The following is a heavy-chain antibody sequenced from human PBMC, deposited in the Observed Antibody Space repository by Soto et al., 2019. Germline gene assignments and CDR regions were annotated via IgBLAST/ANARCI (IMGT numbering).Heavy chain of an antibody. J-gene: IGHJ3*02. CDR2: ISYDGSNK. CDR3: AREDVDAFEI. V-gene: IGHV3-30*14. Sequence: QVQLVESGGGVVQPGRSLRLSCAASGFTFSSYAMHWVRQAPGKGLEWVAVISYDGSNKYYADSVKCRFTISRDNSKNTMYLQMNSLRAEDKAVYYCAREDVDAFEIWGQGTMVTVSS. CDR1: GFTFSSYA.